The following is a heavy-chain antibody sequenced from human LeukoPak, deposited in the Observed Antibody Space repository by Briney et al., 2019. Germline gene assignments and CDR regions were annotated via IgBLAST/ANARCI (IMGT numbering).Heavy chain of an antibody. CDR1: GYTFTSYY. D-gene: IGHD3-22*01. CDR2: INPSGGST. V-gene: IGHV1-46*01. Sequence: ASVKVSCKASGYTFTSYYMHWVRQAPGQGLEWMGIINPSGGSTSYAQKFQGRVTMTRDTSTSTVYMELSSLRSEDTAVYYCARDYDSSGRYYYYYMDVWGKGTTVTISS. CDR3: ARDYDSSGRYYYYYMDV. J-gene: IGHJ6*03.